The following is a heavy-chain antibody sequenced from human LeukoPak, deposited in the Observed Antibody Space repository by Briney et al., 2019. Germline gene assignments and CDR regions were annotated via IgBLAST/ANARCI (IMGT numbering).Heavy chain of an antibody. J-gene: IGHJ5*02. CDR1: GGSISSHY. V-gene: IGHV4-59*11. D-gene: IGHD3-3*01. CDR2: IYYSGST. Sequence: SESLSLTCTVSGGSISSHYWSWIRQPPGKGLEWSGYIYYSGSTNYNPSLKSRVTISVDTSKNQFSLKLSSVTAADTAVYYCARAERITIFGVVIRFDPWGQGTLVTVSS. CDR3: ARAERITIFGVVIRFDP.